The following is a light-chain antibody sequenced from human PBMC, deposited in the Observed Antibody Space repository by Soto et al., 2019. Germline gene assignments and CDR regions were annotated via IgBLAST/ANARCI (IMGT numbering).Light chain of an antibody. J-gene: IGLJ1*01. CDR2: EGS. Sequence: QAASVSGFPGQSITISCTGTNSDIGGFNLVSWYQHHPGKAPQLIIYEGSQRPSGISNRFSGSKSGNTASLTISGLQAEDEADYYCCLYTGGSSSPFVFGTGTKVTVL. CDR3: CLYTGGSSSPFV. V-gene: IGLV2-23*01. CDR1: NSDIGGFNL.